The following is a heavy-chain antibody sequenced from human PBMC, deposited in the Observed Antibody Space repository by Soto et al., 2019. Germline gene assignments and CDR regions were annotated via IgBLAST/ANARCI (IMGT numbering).Heavy chain of an antibody. D-gene: IGHD3-22*01. V-gene: IGHV1-69*13. CDR1: GGTFSSYA. CDR2: IIPIFGTA. Sequence: ASVKVSCKASGGTFSSYAISWVRQAPGQGLEWMGGIIPIFGTANYAQKFQGRVTITADESTSTAYMELSSLRSEDTAVYYCARSIQMMYYYDSSGAGNNWFDPWGQGTLVTVSS. J-gene: IGHJ5*02. CDR3: ARSIQMMYYYDSSGAGNNWFDP.